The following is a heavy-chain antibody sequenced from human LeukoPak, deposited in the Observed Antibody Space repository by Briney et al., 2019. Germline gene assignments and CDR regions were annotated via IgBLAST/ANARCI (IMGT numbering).Heavy chain of an antibody. CDR2: ISYDGNNK. J-gene: IGHJ6*02. CDR3: ARDPGLYSYGPLSSSPEGAYYYFYGMDV. V-gene: IGHV3-30-3*01. CDR1: GFTFKDYA. Sequence: GGSLRLSCAASGFTFKDYATYWVRQAPGKGLEWVAVISYDGNNKYYADSVKGRFTISRDNSKNTLYLQMSGLRTDDTAVYYCARDPGLYSYGPLSSSPEGAYYYFYGMDVWGQGTTVTVSS. D-gene: IGHD5-18*01.